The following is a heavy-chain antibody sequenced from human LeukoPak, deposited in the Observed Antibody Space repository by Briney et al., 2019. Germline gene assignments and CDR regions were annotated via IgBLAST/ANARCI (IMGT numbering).Heavy chain of an antibody. J-gene: IGHJ5*02. CDR3: ARGVTALVSLGFSS. CDR1: GFTFSSYS. V-gene: IGHV3-21*01. Sequence: GGSLRLSCAASGFTFSSYSMNWVRQAPEKGLEWVSSISSANSYIYYADSVKGRFTISRGNAKNALYLQMNSLRAEDTAVYYCARGVTALVSLGFSSWGQGTLVTVSS. D-gene: IGHD5-18*01. CDR2: ISSANSYI.